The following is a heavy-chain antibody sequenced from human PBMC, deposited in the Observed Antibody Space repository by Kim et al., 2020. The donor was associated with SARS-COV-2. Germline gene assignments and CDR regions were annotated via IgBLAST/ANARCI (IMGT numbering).Heavy chain of an antibody. V-gene: IGHV1-18*01. CDR3: ARDCDYNVDY. Sequence: ASVKVSCKAYGYTFTTKAFSWVRRAPGQGLEWMGWINAENGNTNYAQKFQGRLTVTTDTSTTTAYMELRSLKSDDTAVYYCARDCDYNVDYWGQGTLVTVSS. CDR1: GYTFTTKA. CDR2: INAENGNT. D-gene: IGHD4-17*01. J-gene: IGHJ4*02.